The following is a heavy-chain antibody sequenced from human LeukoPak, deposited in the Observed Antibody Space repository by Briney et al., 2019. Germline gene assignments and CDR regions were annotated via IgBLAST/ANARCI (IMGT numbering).Heavy chain of an antibody. CDR2: IKSKIDGGTT. V-gene: IGHV3-15*01. Sequence: GGSLRLSCAASGFTFSNAWMSWVRQAPGKGLKWVGRIKSKIDGGTTDYAAPVKGRFTISRDDSQNTLYLQMNSLKTEDTAMYYCVTFETGGFFWGQGTLVTVSS. CDR1: GFTFSNAW. CDR3: VTFETGGFF. D-gene: IGHD2-8*02. J-gene: IGHJ4*02.